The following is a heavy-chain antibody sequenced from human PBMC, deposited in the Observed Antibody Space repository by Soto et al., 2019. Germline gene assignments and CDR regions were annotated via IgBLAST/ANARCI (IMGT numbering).Heavy chain of an antibody. Sequence: QVQLVQSGAEVKKPGASVKVSCKASGYTFTSYYMHWVRQAPGQGLERMGIINPSCRSTSYAQKCQGRVTMTRYTYTSTVYMELSSLKTEGTAVYYCAGYGRSSYSRGWSYFDYWGQGTLVTVSS. CDR1: GYTFTSYY. V-gene: IGHV1-46*01. CDR3: AGYGRSSYSRGWSYFDY. D-gene: IGHD6-19*01. J-gene: IGHJ4*02. CDR2: INPSCRST.